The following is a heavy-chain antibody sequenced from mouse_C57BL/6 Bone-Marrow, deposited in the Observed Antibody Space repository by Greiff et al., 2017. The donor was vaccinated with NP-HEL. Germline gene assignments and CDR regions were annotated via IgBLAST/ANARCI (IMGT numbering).Heavy chain of an antibody. CDR2: IYPRSGNT. D-gene: IGHD2-1*01. V-gene: IGHV1-81*01. CDR1: GYTFTSYG. Sequence: QVQLKQSGAELARPGASVKLSCKASGYTFTSYGISWVKQRTGQGLEWIGEIYPRSGNTYYNEKFKGKATLTADKSSSTAYMELRSLTSEDSAVYFCASGAYGNYGYFDVWGTGTTVTVSS. J-gene: IGHJ1*03. CDR3: ASGAYGNYGYFDV.